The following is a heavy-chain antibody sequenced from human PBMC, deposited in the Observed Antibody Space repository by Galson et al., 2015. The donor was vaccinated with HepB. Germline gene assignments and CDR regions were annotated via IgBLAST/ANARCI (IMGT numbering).Heavy chain of an antibody. Sequence: LRLSCAASGFTVSSNYMSWVRQAPGKGLEWVSVIYNSGSTYYADSVKGRFTISRDNSKNTLYLQMHSLRAEDTAVYYCARAPRRDGYNFGPPYWYFDLWGRGTLVIVSS. CDR1: GFTVSSNY. D-gene: IGHD5-24*01. V-gene: IGHV3-53*01. J-gene: IGHJ2*01. CDR2: IYNSGST. CDR3: ARAPRRDGYNFGPPYWYFDL.